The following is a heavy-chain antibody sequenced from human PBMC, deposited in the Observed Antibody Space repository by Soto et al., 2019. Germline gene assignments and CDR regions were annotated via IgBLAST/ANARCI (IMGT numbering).Heavy chain of an antibody. J-gene: IGHJ3*02. D-gene: IGHD6-6*01. CDR3: ARVGTAARAFDI. CDR2: INAGNGNT. Sequence: ASVKVSCKASGYTFTSYAMHWVRQAPGQRLEWMGWINAGNGNTKYSQKLQGRVTITRDTSASTAYMELRSRRSADTEVYYGARVGTAARAFDIWGQGTRVTV. V-gene: IGHV1-3*01. CDR1: GYTFTSYA.